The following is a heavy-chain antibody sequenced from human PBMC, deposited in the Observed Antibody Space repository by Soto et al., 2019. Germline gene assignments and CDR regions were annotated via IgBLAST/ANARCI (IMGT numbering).Heavy chain of an antibody. V-gene: IGHV3-30-3*01. J-gene: IGHJ4*02. CDR3: ARDPMGRYYGSGSYYFDY. Sequence: GGSLRLSCAASGFTFSSSAMHWVRQAPGKGLEWVAVISYDGSNKYYADSVKGRFTISRDNSKNTLYLQMNSLRAEDTAVYYCARDPMGRYYGSGSYYFDYWGQGTLVTVSS. D-gene: IGHD3-10*01. CDR1: GFTFSSSA. CDR2: ISYDGSNK.